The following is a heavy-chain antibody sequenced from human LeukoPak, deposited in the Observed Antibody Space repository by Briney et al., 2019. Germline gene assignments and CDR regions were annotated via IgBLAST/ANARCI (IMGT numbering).Heavy chain of an antibody. CDR2: IYTSGGT. J-gene: IGHJ3*02. D-gene: IGHD3-3*01. V-gene: IGHV4-4*07. CDR3: ARVSQSYYDFWSGSPSHDAFDI. Sequence: PSETLSLTCTVSGGSISSYYWSWIRQPAGKGLEWIGRIYTSGGTNYNPSLKSRVTMSVDTSKNQFSLKLSSVTAADTAVYYCARVSQSYYDFWSGSPSHDAFDIWGQGTMVTVSS. CDR1: GGSISSYY.